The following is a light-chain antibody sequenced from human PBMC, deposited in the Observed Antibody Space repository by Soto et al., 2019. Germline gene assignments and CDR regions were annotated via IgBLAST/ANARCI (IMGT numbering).Light chain of an antibody. CDR3: QHYYNTPCP. J-gene: IGKJ1*01. Sequence: DIVMTQSPDSLAVSLGERATINCKSSQSVLYSSNTKNFLAWYQQKPGQPPTLIISWASTRESGVPDRFSGRGSGTDFALTISSLQAEHVAVYFCQHYYNTPCPFGQGNQVEIK. CDR2: WAS. V-gene: IGKV4-1*01. CDR1: QSVLYSSNTKNF.